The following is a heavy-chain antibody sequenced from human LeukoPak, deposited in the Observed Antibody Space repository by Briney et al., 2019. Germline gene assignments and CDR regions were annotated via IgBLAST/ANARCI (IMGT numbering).Heavy chain of an antibody. CDR1: GFTFSSYG. V-gene: IGHV3-30*02. J-gene: IGHJ5*02. Sequence: GGSLRLSCAASGFTFSSYGMHWVRQAPGKGLEWVAFIRYGGSNKYYADSVKGRFTISRDNSKNTLYLQMNSLRAEDTAVYYCAKSGQQWLVQGAWGQGTLVTVSS. D-gene: IGHD6-19*01. CDR2: IRYGGSNK. CDR3: AKSGQQWLVQGA.